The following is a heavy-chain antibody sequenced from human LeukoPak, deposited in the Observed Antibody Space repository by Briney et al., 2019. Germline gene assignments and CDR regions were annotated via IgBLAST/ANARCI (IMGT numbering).Heavy chain of an antibody. J-gene: IGHJ4*02. V-gene: IGHV1-46*01. CDR3: ARDGWELLQSLNY. CDR1: GYTFTSYY. Sequence: GASVKVSCKASGYTFTSYYMHWVRQAPGQGLERMGIINPSGGSTNYAQKLQGRVTMTTDTSTSTAYMELRSLRSDDTAVYYCARDGWELLQSLNYWGQGTLVTVSS. CDR2: INPSGGST. D-gene: IGHD1-26*01.